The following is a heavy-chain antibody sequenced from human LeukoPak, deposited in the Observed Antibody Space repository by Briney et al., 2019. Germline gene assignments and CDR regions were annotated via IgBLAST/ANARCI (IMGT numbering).Heavy chain of an antibody. Sequence: AEPLSLPCTVPGGPISRYYWRCFREAPGKGLERTGTIYYSGSTNYNPSLKRRVTISVDTSKNQCSLNLSSVTAADTAVYYCARHGTLASITNPLDYWGQGALVTVSS. CDR1: GGPISRYY. V-gene: IGHV4-59*08. CDR3: ARHGTLASITNPLDY. J-gene: IGHJ4*02. CDR2: IYYSGST. D-gene: IGHD3-3*01.